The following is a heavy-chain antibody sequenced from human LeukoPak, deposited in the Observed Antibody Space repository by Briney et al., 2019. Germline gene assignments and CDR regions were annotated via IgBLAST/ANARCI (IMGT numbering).Heavy chain of an antibody. Sequence: GVPLTLSCAASRHTHKIYSMIGVRHAPREAREGVSSIISSRNYIYYADSVKGRVTISRDNSKNKLYLQMNSLRAEDTAVYYCSRDAAPAVDTGMVNFWDSTPSYWGQGTQVTVSS. CDR1: RHTHKIYS. CDR2: IISSRNYI. CDR3: SRDAAPAVDTGMVNFWDSTPSY. J-gene: IGHJ4*02. D-gene: IGHD5-18*01. V-gene: IGHV3-21*01.